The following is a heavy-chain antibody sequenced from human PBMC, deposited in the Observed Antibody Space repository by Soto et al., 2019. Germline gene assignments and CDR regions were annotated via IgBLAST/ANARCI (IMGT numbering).Heavy chain of an antibody. CDR2: INAGNGNT. V-gene: IGHV1-3*01. Sequence: QVQLVQSGAEVKKPGASVKVSCKASGYTFTSNAMHWVRQAPGQRLEWMGWINAGNGNTKYSQKFQGRVTITRDTSASTAYMELSSLRSEDTAVYYCARVGRGYSYFNAFDIWGQWTMVTVSS. J-gene: IGHJ3*02. CDR3: ARVGRGYSYFNAFDI. D-gene: IGHD5-18*01. CDR1: GYTFTSNA.